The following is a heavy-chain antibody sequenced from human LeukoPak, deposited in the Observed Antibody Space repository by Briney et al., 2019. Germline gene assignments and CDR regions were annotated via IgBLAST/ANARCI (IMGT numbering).Heavy chain of an antibody. CDR1: GGSISSGDYN. CDR2: IGHNGTT. CDR3: ARPSGGTPFKRFDY. D-gene: IGHD1-14*01. V-gene: IGHV4-39*07. J-gene: IGHJ4*02. Sequence: SETLSLTCTVSGGSISSGDYNWTWIRQPPGKGLEWIGEIGHNGTTNYNPSLNGRVTISLDTSKNQFSLKLTSVTAADTAVYYCARPSGGTPFKRFDYWGEETLVTVSS.